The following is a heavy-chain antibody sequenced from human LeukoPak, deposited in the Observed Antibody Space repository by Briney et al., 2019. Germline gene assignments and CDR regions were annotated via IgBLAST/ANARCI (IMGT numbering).Heavy chain of an antibody. CDR1: GESFKDYY. V-gene: IGHV4-34*01. J-gene: IGHJ4*02. CDR2: INHSGSS. CDR3: ARVGYSSSGNYYNDRGAFDY. Sequence: SETLSLTCAVYGESFKDYYWNWIRQPPGKGLEWIGEINHSGSSNYNPSLKSRVTISVDTSKNQFSLKLSSVTAADTAVYYCARVGYSSSGNYYNDRGAFDYWGQGTLVTASS. D-gene: IGHD3-10*01.